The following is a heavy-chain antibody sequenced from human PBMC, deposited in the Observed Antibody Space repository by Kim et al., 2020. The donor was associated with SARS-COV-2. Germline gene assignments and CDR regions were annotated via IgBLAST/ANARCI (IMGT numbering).Heavy chain of an antibody. D-gene: IGHD1-26*01. Sequence: ASVKVSCKASGYTFTGYYMHWVRQAPGQGLEWMGRINPNSGGTNYAQKFQGRVTMTRDTSISTAYMELSRLRSDDTAVYYCVREGATVYRTLFWFDPWGQGTLVTVSS. CDR3: VREGATVYRTLFWFDP. CDR2: INPNSGGT. J-gene: IGHJ5*02. CDR1: GYTFTGYY. V-gene: IGHV1-2*06.